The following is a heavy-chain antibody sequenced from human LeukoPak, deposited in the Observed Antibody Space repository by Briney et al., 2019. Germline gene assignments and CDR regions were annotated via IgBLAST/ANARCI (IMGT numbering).Heavy chain of an antibody. CDR1: GYSFTSYW. CDR3: ARGTYYYDSSGYRHFDY. CDR2: IYPGDSDT. D-gene: IGHD3-22*01. V-gene: IGHV5-51*01. Sequence: GESLKISCKGSGYSFTSYWIGWVRQMPGKGLGWMGIIYPGDSDTRYSPSFQGQVTISADKSISTAYLQWSSLKASDTAMYYCARGTYYYDSSGYRHFDYWGQGTLVTVSS. J-gene: IGHJ4*02.